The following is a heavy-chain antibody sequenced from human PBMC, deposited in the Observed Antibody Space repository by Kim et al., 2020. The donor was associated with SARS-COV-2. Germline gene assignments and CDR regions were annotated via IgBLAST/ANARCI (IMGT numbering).Heavy chain of an antibody. Sequence: SETLSLTCTVSGGSISSGGYYWSWIRQHPGKGLEWIGYIYYSGSTYYNPSLKSRVTISVDTSKNQFSLKLSSVTAADTAVYYCARRAITFGEAGAFDIWGQGTMVTVSS. CDR3: ARRAITFGEAGAFDI. J-gene: IGHJ3*02. V-gene: IGHV4-31*03. CDR2: IYYSGST. D-gene: IGHD3-16*01. CDR1: GGSISSGGYY.